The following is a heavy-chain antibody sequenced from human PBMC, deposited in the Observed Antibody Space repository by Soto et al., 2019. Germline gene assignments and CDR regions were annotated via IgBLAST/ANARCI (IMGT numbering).Heavy chain of an antibody. Sequence: GGSLRLSCAVSGFTFSSNAMHWVRQAPGKGLECVAVISYDGSNKYYADSVKGRFTISRDNSKNTLYLQLNSLRAEDTAVYYCARGRVPYCSSTTCYFYFDYWGQGTLVTV. V-gene: IGHV3-30-3*01. CDR1: GFTFSSNA. CDR3: ARGRVPYCSSTTCYFYFDY. CDR2: ISYDGSNK. J-gene: IGHJ4*02. D-gene: IGHD2-2*01.